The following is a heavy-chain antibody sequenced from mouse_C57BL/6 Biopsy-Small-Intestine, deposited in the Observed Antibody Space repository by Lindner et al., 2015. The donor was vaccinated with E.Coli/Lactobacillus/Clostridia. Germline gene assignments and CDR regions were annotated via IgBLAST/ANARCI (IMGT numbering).Heavy chain of an antibody. CDR2: IYPRSGNT. Sequence: VQLQESGAELARPGASVKLSCKASGYTFTRSGISWVKQRSGQGLDWIGEIYPRSGNTYYSEKFRGKATLTADKSSSTAYMELRSLTSEDSAVYFCARVGENYFDYWGQGTTLTVSS. J-gene: IGHJ2*01. CDR3: ARVGENYFDY. CDR1: GYTFTRSG. V-gene: IGHV1-81*01.